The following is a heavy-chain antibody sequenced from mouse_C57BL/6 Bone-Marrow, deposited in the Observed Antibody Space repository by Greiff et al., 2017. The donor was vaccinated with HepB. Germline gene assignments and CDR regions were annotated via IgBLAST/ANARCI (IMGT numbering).Heavy chain of an antibody. CDR2: LAPNSGGT. Sequence: QVQLQQPGAELVKPGASVKLSCKASGYTFTSYWLPWVMPRPGRALEWIGRLAPNSGGTKYNEKFTRKATLTVDKPSSTAYIQLRLLASEDSAVYYCASGYDGGFAYWGQGTLVTVSA. D-gene: IGHD2-12*01. J-gene: IGHJ3*01. V-gene: IGHV1-72*01. CDR3: ASGYDGGFAY. CDR1: GYTFTSYW.